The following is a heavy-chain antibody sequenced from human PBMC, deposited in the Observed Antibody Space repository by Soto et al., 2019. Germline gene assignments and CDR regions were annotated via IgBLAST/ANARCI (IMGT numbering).Heavy chain of an antibody. CDR1: GGTFSSYA. Sequence: SVKVSCKASGGTFSSYAISWVRQAPGQGLEWMGGIIPIFGTANYAQKFQGRVTITADESTSTAYMELSSLRSEDTAVYYCAGEGIWFGELLAPTLPWYFDLWGRGTLVTVSS. D-gene: IGHD3-10*01. CDR3: AGEGIWFGELLAPTLPWYFDL. V-gene: IGHV1-69*13. CDR2: IIPIFGTA. J-gene: IGHJ2*01.